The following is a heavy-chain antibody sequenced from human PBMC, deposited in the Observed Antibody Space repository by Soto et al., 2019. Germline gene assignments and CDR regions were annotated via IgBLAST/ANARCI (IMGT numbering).Heavy chain of an antibody. CDR2: VTYDGYT. CDR3: ATPKKGTLASDTTFFDY. CDR1: GGSITSSSYS. J-gene: IGHJ4*01. D-gene: IGHD1-7*01. V-gene: IGHV4-39*02. Sequence: PSETLSLTCTVSGGSITSSSYSWGWIRQPPGKALEWIGSVTYDGYTHYNPSLYSRLTISIDRPQNHFSLRLSSVTAADTAIYYCATPKKGTLASDTTFFDYWGHGTLVTVSS.